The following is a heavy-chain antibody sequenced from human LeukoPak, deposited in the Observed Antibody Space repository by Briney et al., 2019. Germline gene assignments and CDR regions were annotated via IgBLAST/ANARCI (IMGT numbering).Heavy chain of an antibody. J-gene: IGHJ5*02. V-gene: IGHV4-61*02. D-gene: IGHD1-26*01. CDR2: IYTSGST. Sequence: SETLSLTCTVSGGSISSGSYYWSWIRQPAGKGLEWIGRIYTSGSTNYNPSLKSRVTISVDTSKNQFSLKLSSVTAADTAVYYCASARIVGANGWFDPWGQGTLVTVSS. CDR3: ASARIVGANGWFDP. CDR1: GGSISSGSYY.